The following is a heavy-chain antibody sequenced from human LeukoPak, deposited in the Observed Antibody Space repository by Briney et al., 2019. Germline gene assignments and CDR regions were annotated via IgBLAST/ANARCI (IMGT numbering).Heavy chain of an antibody. CDR3: TRDSGRFRLDY. Sequence: GGSLRLSCAASGFTFSTSCMNWIRQAPGKGLEWVASIKEDGSETYYADSVKGRFTVSRDNAKNSLFLQMNSLRVEDTAVYYCTRDSGRFRLDYWGQGVLVTVSS. D-gene: IGHD6-19*01. V-gene: IGHV3-7*01. J-gene: IGHJ4*02. CDR2: IKEDGSET. CDR1: GFTFSTSC.